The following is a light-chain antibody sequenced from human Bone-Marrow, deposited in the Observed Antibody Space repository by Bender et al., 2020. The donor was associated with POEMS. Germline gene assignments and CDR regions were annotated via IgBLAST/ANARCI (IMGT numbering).Light chain of an antibody. V-gene: IGLV2-23*01. CDR1: SSDVGSYNL. CDR3: YSYAGSYTLEV. CDR2: EGS. J-gene: IGLJ2*01. Sequence: QSALTQPASVSGSPGQSITISCTGTSSDVGSYNLVSWYQQHPGKAPKLMIYEGSKRPSGVSNRFSGSKSGNTASLTISGLQAEDEAVYYCYSYAGSYTLEVFGGGTKLTVL.